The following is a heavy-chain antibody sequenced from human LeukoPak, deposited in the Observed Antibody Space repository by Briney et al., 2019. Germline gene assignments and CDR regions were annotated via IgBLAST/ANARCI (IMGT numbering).Heavy chain of an antibody. Sequence: SLRLSCAASGFTFSSYSMNWVRQAPGKGLECVSYISSSSSTIYYADSVKGRFTISRDNAKNSLYLQMNSLRAEDTAVYYCARDLIIMVRSPTPAYIDYWGQGTLVTVSS. CDR2: ISSSSSTI. CDR3: ARDLIIMVRSPTPAYIDY. D-gene: IGHD3-10*01. V-gene: IGHV3-48*01. CDR1: GFTFSSYS. J-gene: IGHJ4*02.